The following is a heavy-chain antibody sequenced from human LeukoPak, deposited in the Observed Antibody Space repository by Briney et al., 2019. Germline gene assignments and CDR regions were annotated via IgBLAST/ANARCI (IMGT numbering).Heavy chain of an antibody. D-gene: IGHD6-19*01. V-gene: IGHV1-69*13. CDR1: GGTFSSYA. CDR2: IIPIFGTA. Sequence: SVKVSCKASGGTFSSYAISWVRHAPGQGLEWMGGIIPIFGTANYAQKFQGRVTITADESTSTAYMELSSLRSEDTAVYYCARAKWLVPGYYYYMDVWGKGTTVTISS. J-gene: IGHJ6*03. CDR3: ARAKWLVPGYYYYMDV.